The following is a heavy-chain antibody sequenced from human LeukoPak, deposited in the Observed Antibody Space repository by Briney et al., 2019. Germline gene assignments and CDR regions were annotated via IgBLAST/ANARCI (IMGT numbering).Heavy chain of an antibody. D-gene: IGHD5-12*01. J-gene: IGHJ4*02. CDR2: MYYSGST. CDR1: GGSITSGDYY. Sequence: ASETLSLTCTVSGGSITSGDYYWSWIRQPPGKGLEWIAYMYYSGSTYYNPSLKSRVTMSADTSKNQFSLKLSSVTAADTAVYYCARGRLIVAPGVYYFEYWGQGTLVTVSS. CDR3: ARGRLIVAPGVYYFEY. V-gene: IGHV4-30-4*01.